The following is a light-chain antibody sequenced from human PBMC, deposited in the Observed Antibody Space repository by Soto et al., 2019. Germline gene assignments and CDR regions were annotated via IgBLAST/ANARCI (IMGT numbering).Light chain of an antibody. CDR3: QQRNSYPLT. V-gene: IGKV1-9*01. CDR1: QDISNY. CDR2: AAS. J-gene: IGKJ3*01. Sequence: DIQLTQSPSFLSASVGDRVTITCRASQDISNYLVWYQQKPGKAPKPLIYAASTLQSGVPSRFSGSGSGTEFTLTISSLQTEDFATYYCQQRNSYPLTVGPGTNVDIK.